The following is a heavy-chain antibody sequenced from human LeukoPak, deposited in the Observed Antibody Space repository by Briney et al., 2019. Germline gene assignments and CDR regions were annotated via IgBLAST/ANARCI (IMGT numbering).Heavy chain of an antibody. V-gene: IGHV3-48*04. CDR1: GFSFSSYS. Sequence: GGSLRLSCAASGFSFSSYSMNWVRQAPGKGLEWVSYISSSSTIYYADSVKGRFTISRDNAKNSLYLQMNSLRAEDTAVYYCARDDILTGYPTPFDYWGQGTLVTVSS. CDR3: ARDDILTGYPTPFDY. J-gene: IGHJ4*02. CDR2: ISSSSTI. D-gene: IGHD3-9*01.